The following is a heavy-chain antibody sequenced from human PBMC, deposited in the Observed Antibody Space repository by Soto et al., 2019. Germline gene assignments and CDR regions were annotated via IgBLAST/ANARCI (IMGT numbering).Heavy chain of an antibody. Sequence: KSSETLSLTCAVSGYSISSGYYWGWIRQPPGKGLEWIGSIYHSGITYYNPPLKSRVTISVDTSKNQFSLKLSSATAADTAVYYCARAKWELLNYYFDYWGQGTLVTVSS. CDR3: ARAKWELLNYYFDY. J-gene: IGHJ4*02. V-gene: IGHV4-38-2*01. CDR1: GYSISSGYY. CDR2: IYHSGIT. D-gene: IGHD1-26*01.